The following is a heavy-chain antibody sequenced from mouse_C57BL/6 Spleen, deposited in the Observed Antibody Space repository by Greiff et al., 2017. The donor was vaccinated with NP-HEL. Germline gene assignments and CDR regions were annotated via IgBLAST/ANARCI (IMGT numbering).Heavy chain of an antibody. V-gene: IGHV1-64*01. D-gene: IGHD1-1*01. J-gene: IGHJ2*01. Sequence: QVQLQQPGAELVKPGASVKLSCKASGYTFTSYWMHWVKQRPGQGLEWIGMIHPNSGSTNYNEKFKSKATLTVDKSSSTAYLQLSSLTSEDSAVYYCARRDITTVVATAGTHFDYWGQGTTLTVSS. CDR3: ARRDITTVVATAGTHFDY. CDR2: IHPNSGST. CDR1: GYTFTSYW.